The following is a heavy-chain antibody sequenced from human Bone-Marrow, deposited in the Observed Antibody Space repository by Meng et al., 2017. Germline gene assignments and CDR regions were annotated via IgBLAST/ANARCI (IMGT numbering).Heavy chain of an antibody. D-gene: IGHD3-10*01. J-gene: IGHJ4*02. Sequence: GESLKISCAASGFTFSSYAMCWVRQAPGKGLEWVAVISYDGSNKYYADSVKGRFTISRDNSKNTLYLQMNSLRAEDTAVYYCARVMGITMVRGEIDYWGQGTLVTVSS. CDR2: ISYDGSNK. CDR1: GFTFSSYA. CDR3: ARVMGITMVRGEIDY. V-gene: IGHV3-30*01.